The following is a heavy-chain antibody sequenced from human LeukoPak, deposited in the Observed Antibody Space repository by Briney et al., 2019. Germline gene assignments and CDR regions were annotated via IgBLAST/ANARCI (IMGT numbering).Heavy chain of an antibody. J-gene: IGHJ4*02. D-gene: IGHD2-2*01. CDR3: ARVGYCSSTSCYPLDY. CDR1: GGSISSGDYY. Sequence: SQTLSLTCTVSGGSISSGDYYWSWIRQPPGKGQEWIGYIYYSGSTYYNPSLKSRVTISVDTSKNQFSLKLSSVSAADTVVYYCARVGYCSSTSCYPLDYWGQGTLVTVSS. CDR2: IYYSGST. V-gene: IGHV4-30-4*08.